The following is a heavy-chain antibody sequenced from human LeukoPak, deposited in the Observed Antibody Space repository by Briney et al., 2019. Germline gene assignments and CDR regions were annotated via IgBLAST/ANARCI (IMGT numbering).Heavy chain of an antibody. D-gene: IGHD2-21*01. Sequence: ASVKVSCKASGYTFTSYGISWVRQAPGQGLEWMGWISAYNGNTNYAHNLQGRVTMTTDTSTSTAYMELRSLRSDDTAVYYCARDRYCGGDCSPALDANDIWGQGTMVTVSS. CDR3: ARDRYCGGDCSPALDANDI. CDR1: GYTFTSYG. J-gene: IGHJ3*02. V-gene: IGHV1-18*01. CDR2: ISAYNGNT.